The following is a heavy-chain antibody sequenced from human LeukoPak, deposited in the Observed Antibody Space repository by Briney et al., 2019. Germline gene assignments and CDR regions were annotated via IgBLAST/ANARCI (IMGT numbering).Heavy chain of an antibody. V-gene: IGHV3-30*18. J-gene: IGHJ4*02. CDR1: GFTFSSYG. Sequence: GRSLRLSCAASGFTFSSYGMHWVRQAPGKGLEWVAVISYDGSNKYYADSVKGRFTISRDNSKNTLYLQMNSLRAEDTAVYYCAKDLGIAAAGSAFDHWGQGTLDTVSS. CDR3: AKDLGIAAAGSAFDH. CDR2: ISYDGSNK. D-gene: IGHD6-13*01.